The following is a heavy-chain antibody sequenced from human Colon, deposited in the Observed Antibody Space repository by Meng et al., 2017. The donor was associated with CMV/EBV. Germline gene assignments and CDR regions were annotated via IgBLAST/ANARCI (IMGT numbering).Heavy chain of an antibody. V-gene: IGHV1-46*01. D-gene: IGHD2/OR15-2a*01. CDR1: GYTFTSYY. CDR3: ARDTLSSFDD. J-gene: IGHJ1*01. CDR2: INPSGGST. Sequence: ASVKVSCKASGYTFTSYYIHWVRQAPGQGLEWMGIINPSGGSTNYAQKFQGRLTMTRDTSTSKVDMELSSLRSEDTAVYYCARDTLSSFDDWGQGTLVTVSS.